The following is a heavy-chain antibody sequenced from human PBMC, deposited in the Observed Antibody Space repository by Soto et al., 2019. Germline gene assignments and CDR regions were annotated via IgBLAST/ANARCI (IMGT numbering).Heavy chain of an antibody. CDR2: IKSKTGGGTT. CDR3: TTDPLIEYSSSTDY. V-gene: IGHV3-15*07. CDR1: GFTFSNAW. D-gene: IGHD6-6*01. J-gene: IGHJ4*02. Sequence: GGSLRLSCAASGFTFSNAWMNWVRQAPGKGLEWVGRIKSKTGGGTTDYAAPVKGRFTISRDDSKNTLYLQMNSLKTEDTAVYYCTTDPLIEYSSSTDYWGQGTLVTVSS.